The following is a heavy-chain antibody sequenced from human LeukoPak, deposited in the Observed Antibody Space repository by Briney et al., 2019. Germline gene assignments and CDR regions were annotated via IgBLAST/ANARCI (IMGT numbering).Heavy chain of an antibody. J-gene: IGHJ4*02. CDR3: ARGDEVVVIQATVFDY. CDR1: GGSFSGYY. D-gene: IGHD3-22*01. Sequence: SETLSLTCAVYGGSFSGYYWRWVRQPPGKGLEWIGEINHSGSTNYNPSLKSRVTISVDTSKNQFSLKLSSVTAADTAVYYCARGDEVVVIQATVFDYWGQGTLVTVSS. V-gene: IGHV4-34*01. CDR2: INHSGST.